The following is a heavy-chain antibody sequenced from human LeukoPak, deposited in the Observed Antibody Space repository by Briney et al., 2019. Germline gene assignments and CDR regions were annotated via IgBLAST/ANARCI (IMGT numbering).Heavy chain of an antibody. V-gene: IGHV1-18*01. Sequence: ASVKVSCKASGYTFTNYGISWVRQAPGQGLEWMGWISAFYGNANYAQKVQGRVTMTTETSTSTAYMELRSLTSDDTAVYYCARDTYCSGGSCYSNYFDYWGQGTLVTVSS. D-gene: IGHD2-15*01. CDR2: ISAFYGNA. CDR1: GYTFTNYG. CDR3: ARDTYCSGGSCYSNYFDY. J-gene: IGHJ4*02.